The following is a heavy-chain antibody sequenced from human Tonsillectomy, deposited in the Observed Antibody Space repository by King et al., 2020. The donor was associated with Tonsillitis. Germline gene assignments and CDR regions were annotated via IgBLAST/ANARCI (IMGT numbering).Heavy chain of an antibody. CDR3: AREDSDYAVFDY. J-gene: IGHJ4*02. CDR2: TAHKANNYAT. CDR1: GFTFSDHY. V-gene: IGHV3-72*01. Sequence: VQLVESGGGLVQPGGSLRLSCAASGFTFSDHYLNWVRQAPGKGLEWVGHTAHKANNYATQYAASVKGRITFSRDDSKNSLFLQLKSRKTEDTAVYFCAREDSDYAVFDYWGQGTLVTVSS. D-gene: IGHD4-11*01.